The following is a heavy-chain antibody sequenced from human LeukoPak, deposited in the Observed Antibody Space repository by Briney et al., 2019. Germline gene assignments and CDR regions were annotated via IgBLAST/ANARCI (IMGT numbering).Heavy chain of an antibody. CDR2: IYTSGST. CDR1: GGSISSYY. D-gene: IGHD5-12*01. CDR3: ARDLNWYSGYLFDY. V-gene: IGHV4-4*07. J-gene: IGHJ4*02. Sequence: PSETLCLTRAVSGGSISSYYWSWIRQPAGKGLEWIGRIYTSGSTNHNPSLKSRVTMSVDTSKNQFSLKLSSVTAADTAVYYCARDLNWYSGYLFDYWGQGTLVTVSS.